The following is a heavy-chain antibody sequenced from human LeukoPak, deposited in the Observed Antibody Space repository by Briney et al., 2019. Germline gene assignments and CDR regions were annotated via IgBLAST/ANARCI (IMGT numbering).Heavy chain of an antibody. V-gene: IGHV3-30*02. CDR2: IWYDGSNK. J-gene: IGHJ6*02. Sequence: PGGSLRLSCAASGFTFRNYGMNWVRQAPGKGLEWVTIIWYDGSNKYYADSVKGRFTISRDNSKNTLYLQMNSLRAEDTAVYYCARVLGDHSVYYYYYGMDVWGQGTTVTVSS. D-gene: IGHD3-10*01. CDR1: GFTFRNYG. CDR3: ARVLGDHSVYYYYYGMDV.